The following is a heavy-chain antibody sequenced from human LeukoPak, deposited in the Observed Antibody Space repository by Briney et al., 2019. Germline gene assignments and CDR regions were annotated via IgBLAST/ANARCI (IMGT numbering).Heavy chain of an antibody. CDR2: IWYDGSNK. V-gene: IGHV3-33*01. CDR3: ARDRDYGDYGLN. Sequence: GGSLRLSCAASGFTFSSYGMHWVRQAPGKGLEWVAVIWYDGSNKYYADSVKGRSTISRDNSKNTLYLQMNSLRAEDTAVYYCARDRDYGDYGLNWGQGTLVTVSS. D-gene: IGHD4-17*01. CDR1: GFTFSSYG. J-gene: IGHJ4*02.